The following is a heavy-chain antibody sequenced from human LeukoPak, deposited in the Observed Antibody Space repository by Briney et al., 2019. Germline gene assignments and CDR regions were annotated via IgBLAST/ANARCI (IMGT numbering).Heavy chain of an antibody. CDR2: MSSGGTYI. D-gene: IGHD2-8*02. J-gene: IGHJ4*02. V-gene: IGHV3-21*04. Sequence: GGSLRLSCAASGLTFSSYSMTWVRQAPGKGLEWASSMSSGGTYIYYADSVRGRFTISRDNAKNSLYLLMNTLRAEDTAVYYCAKDRAELTGDVSDDWGQGTLVTVSS. CDR3: AKDRAELTGDVSDD. CDR1: GLTFSSYS.